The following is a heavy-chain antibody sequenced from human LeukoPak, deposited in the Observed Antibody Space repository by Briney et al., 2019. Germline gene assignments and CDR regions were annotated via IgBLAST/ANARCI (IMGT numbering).Heavy chain of an antibody. Sequence: PGGSLRLSCAASGFTFSNAWMSWVRQAPGKGLEWVGRIKSKTDGGTTDYAAPVKGRFTISRDDSKNTLYLQMNSPRAEDTAVYYCAKRGGYYDSGGYYYVLDYWGQGTLVTVSS. V-gene: IGHV3-15*01. J-gene: IGHJ4*02. CDR1: GFTFSNAW. CDR2: IKSKTDGGTT. CDR3: AKRGGYYDSGGYYYVLDY. D-gene: IGHD3-22*01.